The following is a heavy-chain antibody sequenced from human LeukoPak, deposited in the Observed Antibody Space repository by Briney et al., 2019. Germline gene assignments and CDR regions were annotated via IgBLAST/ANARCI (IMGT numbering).Heavy chain of an antibody. D-gene: IGHD6-13*01. V-gene: IGHV3-23*01. CDR3: AKVGAGSSWYWFDY. Sequence: GGSLRLSCAASGSTFSSHAMSWVRQAPGKGLEWVSGISGSGGSTYYADSVKGRSTISRDNSKNTLYLQMNSLRAEDTAVYYCAKVGAGSSWYWFDYWGQGTLVTVSS. J-gene: IGHJ4*02. CDR2: ISGSGGST. CDR1: GSTFSSHA.